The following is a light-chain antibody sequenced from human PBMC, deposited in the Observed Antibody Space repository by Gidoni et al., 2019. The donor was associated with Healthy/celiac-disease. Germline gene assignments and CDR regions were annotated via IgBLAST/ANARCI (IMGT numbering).Light chain of an antibody. CDR2: DAS. Sequence: IVFTQSPATLSLSLGERATLSCRASQSVSSYLAWYQQKPGQAPRLLIYDASNRATGIPARFSGSGSGTDFTLTISSLEPEDFAVYYCQQRSNWLTFGGGTKVEIK. CDR3: QQRSNWLT. V-gene: IGKV3-11*01. J-gene: IGKJ4*01. CDR1: QSVSSY.